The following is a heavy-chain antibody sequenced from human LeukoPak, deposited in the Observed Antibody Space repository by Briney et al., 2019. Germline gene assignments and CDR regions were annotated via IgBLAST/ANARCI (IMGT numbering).Heavy chain of an antibody. CDR3: ARENYYHTGGYYDS. Sequence: SQTLSLTCAISGDSVSTNGAAWNWLRQSPSRGLEWLGRTYYRSKWYNDYEVSVKSRITINPDTSTNQFSLHLKAVTPEDTAVYYGARENYYHTGGYYDSWGQATLVTVSS. CDR1: GDSVSTNGAA. V-gene: IGHV6-1*01. CDR2: TYYRSKWYN. D-gene: IGHD3-22*01. J-gene: IGHJ4*02.